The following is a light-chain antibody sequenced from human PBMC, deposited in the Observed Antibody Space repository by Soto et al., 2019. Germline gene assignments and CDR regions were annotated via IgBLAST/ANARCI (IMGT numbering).Light chain of an antibody. CDR1: QGISSY. Sequence: DIHFTESPSFLSASVGDRVTITCLASQGISSYLAWYQQKPGKAPKLLIYAASTLQSGVPSRFSGSGSGTEFTITISSLQPEDFANYYCQQLNSYSPFTFGPGTKVDIK. V-gene: IGKV1-9*01. CDR2: AAS. CDR3: QQLNSYSPFT. J-gene: IGKJ3*01.